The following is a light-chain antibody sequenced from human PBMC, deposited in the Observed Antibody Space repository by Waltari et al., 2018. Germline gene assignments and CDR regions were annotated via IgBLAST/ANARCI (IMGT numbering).Light chain of an antibody. V-gene: IGKV3-20*01. CDR3: QHYVRLPVT. CDR1: QSVGWS. Sequence: EMVLTQSPGPLSLSPEARATLSCRASQSVGWSLAWYQQKPGRAPRLLIYGTSSRATGIPDRFSASGSGTDFSLSISGLEPEDFAVYYCQHYVRLPVTFGRGTKVEIK. J-gene: IGKJ1*01. CDR2: GTS.